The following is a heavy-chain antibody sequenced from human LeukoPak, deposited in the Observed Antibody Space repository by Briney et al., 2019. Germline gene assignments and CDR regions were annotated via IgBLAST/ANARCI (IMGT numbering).Heavy chain of an antibody. D-gene: IGHD5/OR15-5a*01. J-gene: IGHJ4*02. CDR1: GGSISSGSYY. CDR3: AKDVSTTKYYFDY. Sequence: KPSETLSLTCTVSGGSISSGSYYWSWIRQPAGKGLEWIGRIYTSGSTNYNPSLKSRVTISVDTSKNQFSLKLSSVTAADTAVYYCAKDVSTTKYYFDYWGQGTLVTVSS. V-gene: IGHV4-61*02. CDR2: IYTSGST.